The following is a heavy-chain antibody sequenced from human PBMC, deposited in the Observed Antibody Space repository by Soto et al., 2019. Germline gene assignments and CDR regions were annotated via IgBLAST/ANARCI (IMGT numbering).Heavy chain of an antibody. CDR3: ASSEDTAMVAYYGMDV. CDR1: GFTFSSYA. D-gene: IGHD5-18*01. J-gene: IGHJ6*02. V-gene: IGHV3-30-3*01. CDR2: ISYDGSNK. Sequence: SGGSLRLSCAAPGFTFSSYAMHWVRQAPGKGLEWVAVISYDGSNKYYADSVKGRFTISRDNSKNTLYLQMNSLRAEDTAVYYCASSEDTAMVAYYGMDVWGQGTTVTVYS.